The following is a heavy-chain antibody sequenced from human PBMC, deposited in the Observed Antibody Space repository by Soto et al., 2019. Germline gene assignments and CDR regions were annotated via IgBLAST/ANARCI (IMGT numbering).Heavy chain of an antibody. J-gene: IGHJ4*02. Sequence: GESLKISCAASGFTFSSYGMHWVRQAPGKGLEWVVVIWYDGSNKYYADSVKGRFTISRDNSKNTLYLQMNSLRAEDTAVYYCASGAHRRYCSGGSCYSGYWGQGTLVTVSS. CDR1: GFTFSSYG. CDR2: IWYDGSNK. V-gene: IGHV3-33*01. D-gene: IGHD2-15*01. CDR3: ASGAHRRYCSGGSCYSGY.